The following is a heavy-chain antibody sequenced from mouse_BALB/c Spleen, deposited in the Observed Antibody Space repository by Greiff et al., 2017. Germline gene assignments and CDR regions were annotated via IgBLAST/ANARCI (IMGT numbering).Heavy chain of an antibody. Sequence: VQLQQSGPGLVKPSQSLSLTCTVTGYSITSDYAWNWIRQFPGNKLEWMGYISYSGSTSYNPSLKSRISITRDTSKNQFFLQLNSVTTEDTATYYCARSDYDYWFAYWGQGTLVTVSA. CDR1: GYSITSDYA. CDR2: ISYSGST. V-gene: IGHV3-2*02. J-gene: IGHJ3*01. D-gene: IGHD2-4*01. CDR3: ARSDYDYWFAY.